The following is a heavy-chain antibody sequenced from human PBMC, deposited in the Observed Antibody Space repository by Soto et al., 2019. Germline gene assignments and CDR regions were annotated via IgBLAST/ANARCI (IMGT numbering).Heavy chain of an antibody. CDR3: ARDAGRWVVVVAANTPYMDV. CDR2: IKQDGSEK. D-gene: IGHD2-15*01. Sequence: GGSLRLSCAASGFTFSSYWMSWVRQAPGKGLEWVANIKQDGSEKYYVDSVKGRFTISRDNAKNSLYLQMNSLRAEDTAVYYCARDAGRWVVVVAANTPYMDVWGKGTTVTVSS. J-gene: IGHJ6*03. CDR1: GFTFSSYW. V-gene: IGHV3-7*01.